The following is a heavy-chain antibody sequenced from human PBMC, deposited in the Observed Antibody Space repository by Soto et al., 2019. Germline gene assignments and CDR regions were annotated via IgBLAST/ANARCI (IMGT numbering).Heavy chain of an antibody. Sequence: GGSLRLSCAASGFTFSSYGMHWVRQAPGKGLEWVAVIWYDGSNKYYADSVKGRFTISRDNSKNTLYLQMNSLRAEDTAVYYCARAFDLDSYGFCCLDFWGQGTLVTVSS. V-gene: IGHV3-33*01. CDR1: GFTFSSYG. CDR3: ARAFDLDSYGFCCLDF. D-gene: IGHD5-18*01. CDR2: IWYDGSNK. J-gene: IGHJ4*02.